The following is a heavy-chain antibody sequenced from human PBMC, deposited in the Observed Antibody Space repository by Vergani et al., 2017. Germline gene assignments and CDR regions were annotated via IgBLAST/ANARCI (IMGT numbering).Heavy chain of an antibody. CDR3: AKDIGGATVVTSDAFDI. D-gene: IGHD4-23*01. Sequence: EVQLVESGGGLVQPGRSLRLSCAASGFTFDDYAMHWVRQAPGKGLEWVSGISWISGSIGYADSVKGRFTISRDNAKNSLYLQMNSLRAEDTALYYCAKDIGGATVVTSDAFDIWGQGTTVTVSS. J-gene: IGHJ3*02. CDR1: GFTFDDYA. CDR2: ISWISGSI. V-gene: IGHV3-9*01.